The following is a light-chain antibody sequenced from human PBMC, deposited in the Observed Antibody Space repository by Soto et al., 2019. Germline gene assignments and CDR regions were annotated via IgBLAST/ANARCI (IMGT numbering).Light chain of an antibody. CDR1: QSISSW. CDR3: QQYNTYST. J-gene: IGKJ5*01. Sequence: DIQMTQSPFTLSASVGDRVTITCRASQSISSWLAWYQQKPGKAPKLLIYKASTLESGVPSNFSGSGSGTEFTLTISSLQPEDFATYYCQQYNTYSTFGQGTRLEIK. V-gene: IGKV1-5*03. CDR2: KAS.